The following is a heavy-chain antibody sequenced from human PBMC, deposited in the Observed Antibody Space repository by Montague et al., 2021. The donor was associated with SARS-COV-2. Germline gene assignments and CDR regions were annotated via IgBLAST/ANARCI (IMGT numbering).Heavy chain of an antibody. Sequence: PALVKPTQTLTLTCTFSGFSLSTNGMCVGWIRQPPGKALEWLAXXXWXXXKYXSPSLKTRLTISKDNSKNQVVLTMTKMDPVDTATYYCVRLPTGGSLRGDMDYFDYWGLGTLVTVSS. J-gene: IGHJ4*02. CDR2: XXWXXXK. CDR1: GFSLSTNGMC. D-gene: IGHD3-16*01. CDR3: VRLPTGGSLRGDMDYFDY. V-gene: IGHV2-70*01.